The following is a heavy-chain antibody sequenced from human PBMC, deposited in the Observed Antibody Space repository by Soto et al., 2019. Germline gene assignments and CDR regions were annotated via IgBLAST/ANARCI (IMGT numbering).Heavy chain of an antibody. Sequence: QVQLVQSGAEVKKPGSSVKVSCKASGGTFSSYTISWVRQAPGQGLEWMGRIIPILGIANYAQKFQGRVTITADKSTSTAYMELSSLRSEDTAVYYCAREGLSRSWYHNWFDPWGQGTLVTVSS. CDR3: AREGLSRSWYHNWFDP. CDR2: IIPILGIA. J-gene: IGHJ5*02. V-gene: IGHV1-69*08. CDR1: GGTFSSYT. D-gene: IGHD6-13*01.